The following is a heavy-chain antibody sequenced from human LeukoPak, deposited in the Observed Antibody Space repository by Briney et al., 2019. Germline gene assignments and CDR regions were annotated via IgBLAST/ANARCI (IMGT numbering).Heavy chain of an antibody. Sequence: GGSLRLSCAASGFTFDDYGMSWVRQAPGKGLEWVSGINWNGGSTGYADSVKGRFIISRDNAKNSLYLQMSSLRAEDTALYYCVRVEGYATGYWGQGTLVTVSS. CDR1: GFTFDDYG. J-gene: IGHJ4*02. V-gene: IGHV3-20*04. D-gene: IGHD5-12*01. CDR3: VRVEGYATGY. CDR2: INWNGGST.